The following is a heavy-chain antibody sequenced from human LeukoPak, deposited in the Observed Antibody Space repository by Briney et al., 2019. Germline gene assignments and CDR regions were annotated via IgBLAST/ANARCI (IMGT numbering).Heavy chain of an antibody. CDR3: ARVRWELLGGFDY. CDR2: IYYSGST. D-gene: IGHD1-26*01. CDR1: GGSISSYY. Sequence: SETLSLTCTVSGGSISSYYWSWIRQPPGKGLAWIGYIYYSGSTNYNPSLKSRVTISVDTTKLQFSLKLSSVTAADTAVYYCARVRWELLGGFDYWGQGTLVTVSS. V-gene: IGHV4-59*01. J-gene: IGHJ4*02.